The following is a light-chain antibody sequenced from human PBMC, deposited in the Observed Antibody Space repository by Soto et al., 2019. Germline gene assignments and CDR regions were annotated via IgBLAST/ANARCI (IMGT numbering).Light chain of an antibody. V-gene: IGLV2-14*01. CDR3: GSYPSSSTLVV. CDR2: DVS. CDR1: SSDVGGYNY. J-gene: IGLJ2*01. Sequence: QSALTQPASVSGSPGQSITISCTGTSSDVGGYNYVSWYQQHPGKAPKLMIYDVSNRPSGVSNRFSGSKSGNTASLTISGLQAGAEADYYCGSYPSSSTLVVFGGGTKVTVL.